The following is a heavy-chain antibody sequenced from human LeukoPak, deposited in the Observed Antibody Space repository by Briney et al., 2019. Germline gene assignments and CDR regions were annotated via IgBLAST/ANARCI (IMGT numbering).Heavy chain of an antibody. Sequence: PSETLSLTCAVYGGSFSGYYWSWIRQPPGKGLEWIGEINHSGSTNYNPSLKSRVTISVDTSKNQFSLKLSSVTAADTAVYYCARGRTIFGVVRDWGQGTWSPSPQ. CDR3: ARGRTIFGVVRD. V-gene: IGHV4-34*01. D-gene: IGHD3-3*01. J-gene: IGHJ4*02. CDR2: INHSGST. CDR1: GGSFSGYY.